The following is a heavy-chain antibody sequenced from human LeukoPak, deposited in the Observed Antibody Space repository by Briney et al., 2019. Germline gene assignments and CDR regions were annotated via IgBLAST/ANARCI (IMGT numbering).Heavy chain of an antibody. J-gene: IGHJ5*02. D-gene: IGHD3-3*01. CDR3: AKPFTIFGVVIGDGGWFDP. Sequence: GGSLRLSCAASGFTFSTFDMNWVRQAPGKGLEWISYISSSSTTIYYADSVKGRFIISRDNSKNTLYLQMNSLRAEDTAVYYCAKPFTIFGVVIGDGGWFDPWGQGTLVTVSS. CDR2: ISSSSTTI. CDR1: GFTFSTFD. V-gene: IGHV3-48*01.